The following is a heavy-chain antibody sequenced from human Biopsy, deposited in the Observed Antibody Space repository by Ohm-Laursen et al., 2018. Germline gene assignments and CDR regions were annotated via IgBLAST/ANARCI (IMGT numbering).Heavy chain of an antibody. D-gene: IGHD3-22*01. J-gene: IGHJ6*02. CDR3: ARTGTYYHDSSLYYFYGLDL. CDR2: IIAPSGTT. CDR1: GGTLSKYA. V-gene: IGHV1-69*01. Sequence: SSVKVSCKTFGGTLSKYAMSWVRQAPGQGLEWLGVIIAPSGTTNSAQRFQGRLSITADESATSVYMELSSLTSEDTAVYYCARTGTYYHDSSLYYFYGLDLWGQGSTVTVSS.